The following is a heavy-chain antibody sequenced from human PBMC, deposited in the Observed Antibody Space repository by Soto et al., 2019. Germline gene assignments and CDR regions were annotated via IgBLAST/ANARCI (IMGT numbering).Heavy chain of an antibody. Sequence: QVQLVESGGGVVQPGRSLRLSCAASGFTFSSYGMHWVHQAPGKGLEWVAGISYDGRNKYYADSVKGRFTISRDNSKNTLYLQMNSLRAEDMAVYYCEKVRPDSSGWTIDYWGQGTLVTVSS. D-gene: IGHD6-19*01. J-gene: IGHJ4*02. CDR1: GFTFSSYG. CDR3: EKVRPDSSGWTIDY. V-gene: IGHV3-30*18. CDR2: ISYDGRNK.